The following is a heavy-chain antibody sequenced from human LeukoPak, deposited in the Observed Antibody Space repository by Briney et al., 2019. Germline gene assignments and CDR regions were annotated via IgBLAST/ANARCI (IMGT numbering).Heavy chain of an antibody. D-gene: IGHD6-13*01. CDR3: AKDPRESIAAADP. CDR2: ISSSSSYI. Sequence: GGSLRLSCAASGFTFSSYSMNWVRQAPGKGLEWVSSISSSSSYIYYADSVKGRFTISRDNSKNTLYLQMNSRGAEDTAVYYCAKDPRESIAAADPWGQGTLVTVSS. CDR1: GFTFSSYS. J-gene: IGHJ5*02. V-gene: IGHV3-21*04.